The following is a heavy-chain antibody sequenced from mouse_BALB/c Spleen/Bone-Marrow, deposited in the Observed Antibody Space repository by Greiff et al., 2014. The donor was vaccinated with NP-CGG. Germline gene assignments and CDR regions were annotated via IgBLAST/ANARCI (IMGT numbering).Heavy chain of an antibody. V-gene: IGHV1-5*01. CDR3: ARNWDWVFAY. J-gene: IGHJ3*01. CDR2: IYPGNNDA. D-gene: IGHD4-1*01. Sequence: VQLQQSGTVLARPGASLRMSCKASGYTFTNYWINWIKQRPGQGLEWIGAIYPGNNDAKYTQKFMAKAKLTAVTSTSTADMELSSLTNEDSAVYYCARNWDWVFAYWGQGTLVTVSA. CDR1: GYTFTNYW.